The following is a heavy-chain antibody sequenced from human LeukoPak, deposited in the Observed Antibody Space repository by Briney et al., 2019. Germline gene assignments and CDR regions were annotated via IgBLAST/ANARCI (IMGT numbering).Heavy chain of an antibody. V-gene: IGHV4-59*01. CDR3: ARRSGAFDM. Sequence: PSETLSLTCTVSGGSISSYYWSWTRQPPGKGLEWIGYIYSGSTNYNPSLKSRVTMSLDTSKNQFSLKLSSVTAADTAVYYCARRSGAFDMWGQGTMVTVSS. J-gene: IGHJ3*02. CDR2: IYSGST. CDR1: GGSISSYY.